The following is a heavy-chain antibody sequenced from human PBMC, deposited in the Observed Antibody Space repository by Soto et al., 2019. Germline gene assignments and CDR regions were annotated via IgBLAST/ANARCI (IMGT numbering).Heavy chain of an antibody. CDR1: GVSIGSHDW. J-gene: IGHJ4*02. CDR2: SHQSGNT. D-gene: IGHD5-18*01. V-gene: IGHV4-4*02. CDR3: ATRDTGRVY. Sequence: QVQLQESGPGLVKPSGTLSLTCAVSGVSIGSHDWWTWVRQPPGKGLEWIGESHQSGNTNYNSSLESRVTISLDKSKNHFSLQLSSVTVADTAVYYCATRDTGRVYWGQGTQVTASS.